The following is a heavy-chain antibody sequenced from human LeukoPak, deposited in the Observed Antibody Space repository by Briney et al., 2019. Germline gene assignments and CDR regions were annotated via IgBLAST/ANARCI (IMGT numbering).Heavy chain of an antibody. Sequence: ASVKVSCKVSGYTLTELSMHWVRQAPGKGLEWMGGFDPEDGETIYAQKFQGGVTMTEDTSTDTAYMELGSLRSEDTAAYYCATMGLGVRATSGRDYWGQGTLVTVSS. CDR2: FDPEDGET. D-gene: IGHD1-26*01. CDR3: ATMGLGVRATSGRDY. CDR1: GYTLTELS. J-gene: IGHJ4*02. V-gene: IGHV1-24*01.